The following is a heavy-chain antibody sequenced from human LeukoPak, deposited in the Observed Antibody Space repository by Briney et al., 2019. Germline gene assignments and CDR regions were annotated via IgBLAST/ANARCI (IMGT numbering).Heavy chain of an antibody. Sequence: ASVEVSCKASGYTFTGYYMHWVRQAPGQGVEWMGWINPNSGGTNYAQKFQGRVTMTRDTSISTAYMELSRLRSDDTAVYYCARERIAAAGTTADYWGQGTLVTVSS. CDR1: GYTFTGYY. D-gene: IGHD6-13*01. CDR3: ARERIAAAGTTADY. J-gene: IGHJ4*02. V-gene: IGHV1-2*02. CDR2: INPNSGGT.